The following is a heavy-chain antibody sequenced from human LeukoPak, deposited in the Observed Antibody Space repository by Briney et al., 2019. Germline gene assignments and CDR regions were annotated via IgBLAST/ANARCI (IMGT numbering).Heavy chain of an antibody. D-gene: IGHD6-13*01. CDR2: INHSGST. Sequence: SETLSLTCTVSGYSISSGYYWGWIRQPPGKGLEWIGEINHSGSTHYNPSLKSRVTISVDTSKKQFSLKVRSVTAADTAVYYCARKEGGQLVNTRRWFDPWGQGTLVTVSS. CDR1: GYSISSGYY. CDR3: ARKEGGQLVNTRRWFDP. J-gene: IGHJ5*02. V-gene: IGHV4-38-2*02.